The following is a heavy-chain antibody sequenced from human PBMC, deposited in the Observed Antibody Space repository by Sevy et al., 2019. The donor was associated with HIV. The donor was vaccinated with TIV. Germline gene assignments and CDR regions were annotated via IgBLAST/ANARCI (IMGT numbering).Heavy chain of an antibody. CDR2: IKSITDGATR. CDR3: AAGVGASDFDY. CDR1: GFTFNKAW. V-gene: IGHV3-15*01. Sequence: GGSLRLSCVASGFTFNKAWMSWVRQAPGKGLEWVGRIKSITDGATRDLAAPVKGRIIISRDDSKNTLYLQISNLKIEDTGVYFCAAGVGASDFDYWGQGTLVTVSS. D-gene: IGHD1-26*01. J-gene: IGHJ4*02.